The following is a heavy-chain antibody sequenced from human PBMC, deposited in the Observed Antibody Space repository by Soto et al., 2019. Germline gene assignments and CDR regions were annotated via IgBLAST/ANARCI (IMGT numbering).Heavy chain of an antibody. J-gene: IGHJ4*02. CDR3: AKGGWCDY. Sequence: GGSLRLSCAASGFTFSSYDMSWVRQAPGKGLEWVSIISTSGGSTYYADSVKGRFTISRDNSKNTLYLQMNSLRAEDTAIYYCAKGGWCDYWGQGTLVTVSS. CDR2: ISTSGGST. V-gene: IGHV3-23*01. D-gene: IGHD6-19*01. CDR1: GFTFSSYD.